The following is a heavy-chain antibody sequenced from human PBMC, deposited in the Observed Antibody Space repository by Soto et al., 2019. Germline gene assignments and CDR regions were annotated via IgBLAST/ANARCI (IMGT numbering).Heavy chain of an antibody. Sequence: SLRLSCTASGFTFGDYAMSWVRQAPGKGLEWVGFIRSKAYGGTTEYAASVKGRFTISRDDSKSIAYLQMSSLKTEDTAVYYCTRLAVRGVIPYRYYYYGMDVWGQGTTVTVSS. CDR1: GFTFGDYA. V-gene: IGHV3-49*04. J-gene: IGHJ6*02. D-gene: IGHD3-10*01. CDR2: IRSKAYGGTT. CDR3: TRLAVRGVIPYRYYYYGMDV.